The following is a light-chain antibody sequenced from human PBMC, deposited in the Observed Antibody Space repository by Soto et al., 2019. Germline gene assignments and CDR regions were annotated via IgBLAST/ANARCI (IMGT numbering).Light chain of an antibody. CDR2: AAT. J-gene: IGKJ4*01. V-gene: IGKV1-12*01. CDR1: QDISNW. Sequence: DIQMTQSPSSVSASVGYRVTITCRASQDISNWLACHKQKPGEAPKLLIYAATTLHSGVPSRFSGRGSRTDFTLNISSLQPEDFAIFYGQQGYTFPLTFGGGTKVEIK. CDR3: QQGYTFPLT.